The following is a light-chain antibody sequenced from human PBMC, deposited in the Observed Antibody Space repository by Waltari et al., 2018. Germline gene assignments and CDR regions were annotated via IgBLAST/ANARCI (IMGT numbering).Light chain of an antibody. Sequence: VLTQSPGTLSLSPGESATLSCRASQSVSYNFLAWYQQKLGQAPRLLIYATSSRAAGVPDRFIGSGSGTDFNLTISRLAPEDFALYYCQQYGSSRWTFGQGTRVEIK. CDR2: ATS. CDR1: QSVSYNF. CDR3: QQYGSSRWT. J-gene: IGKJ1*01. V-gene: IGKV3-20*01.